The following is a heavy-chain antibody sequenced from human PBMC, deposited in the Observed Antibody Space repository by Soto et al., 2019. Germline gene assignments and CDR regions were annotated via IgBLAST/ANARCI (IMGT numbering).Heavy chain of an antibody. V-gene: IGHV4-59*08. CDR2: IFYSGST. Sequence: QVQLQESGPGLVKSSETLSLTCTVSGGSINPYYWSWIRQPPGMGLEWIGYIFYSGSTNYNPSLQSPVPISVDTSENQFSLTLTSVTAADTAVYYCARHPSASGDYFDYWGQGTLVTVSS. D-gene: IGHD6-25*01. CDR3: ARHPSASGDYFDY. J-gene: IGHJ4*02. CDR1: GGSINPYY.